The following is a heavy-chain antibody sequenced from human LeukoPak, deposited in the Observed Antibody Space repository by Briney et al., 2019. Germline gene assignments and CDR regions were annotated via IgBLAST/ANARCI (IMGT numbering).Heavy chain of an antibody. CDR2: IYTSGST. J-gene: IGHJ3*02. CDR3: ARDPPPRYDFWSGYYRDAFDI. V-gene: IGHV4-4*07. Sequence: PSETLSLTCTVSGGSISSYYWSWIRQPAGKGLEWIGRIYTSGSTNYNPSLKSRVTMSVDTSKNQFSLKLSSVTAADTAVYYCARDPPPRYDFWSGYYRDAFDIWGQWTMVTVSS. CDR1: GGSISSYY. D-gene: IGHD3-3*01.